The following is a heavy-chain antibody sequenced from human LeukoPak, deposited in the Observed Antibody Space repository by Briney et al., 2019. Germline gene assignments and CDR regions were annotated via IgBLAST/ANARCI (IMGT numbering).Heavy chain of an antibody. CDR2: ISYAGSNK. Sequence: PGGSLRLSCAASGFTFSNYAIHCVRQDPGKGQEWVAVISYAGSNKHYADSVKGRFTISRDNSKNTLYLQMNSLRAEDTAVYYCAELGITMIGGVWGKGTTVTISS. J-gene: IGHJ6*04. CDR1: GFTFSNYA. V-gene: IGHV3-30*04. D-gene: IGHD3-10*02. CDR3: AELGITMIGGV.